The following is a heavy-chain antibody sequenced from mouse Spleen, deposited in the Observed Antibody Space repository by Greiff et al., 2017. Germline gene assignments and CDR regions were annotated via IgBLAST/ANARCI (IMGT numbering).Heavy chain of an antibody. CDR2: INPSSGYT. CDR1: GYTFTSYT. CDR3: ASPYYYDGSSLYYYAMDY. V-gene: IGHV1-4*01. Sequence: QVQLQQSGAELARPGASVKMSCKASGYTFTSYTMHWVKQRPGQGLEWIGYINPSSGYTKYNQKFKDKATLTADKSSSTAYMQLSSLTSEDSAVYYCASPYYYDGSSLYYYAMDYWGQGTSVTVSS. J-gene: IGHJ4*01. D-gene: IGHD1-1*01.